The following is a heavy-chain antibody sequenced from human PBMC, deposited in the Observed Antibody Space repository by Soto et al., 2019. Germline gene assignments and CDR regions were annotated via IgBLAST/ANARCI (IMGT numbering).Heavy chain of an antibody. CDR3: ARETGVGVPTILYYFAY. J-gene: IGHJ4*02. V-gene: IGHV1-69*01. CDR2: IIPVFGTT. Sequence: WARQETGQVLEWMGGIIPVFGTTNYAQKFQGRLTITADDFTSTVYMELSRLRYEDTAVYYCARETGVGVPTILYYFAYWGPGTLVPVSS. D-gene: IGHD3-3*01.